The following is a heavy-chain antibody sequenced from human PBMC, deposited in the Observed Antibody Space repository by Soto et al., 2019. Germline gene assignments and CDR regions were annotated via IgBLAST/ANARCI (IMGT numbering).Heavy chain of an antibody. V-gene: IGHV1-18*01. D-gene: IGHD2-15*01. Sequence: GASVKVSCKASGYTFTNYGISWVRQAPGQGLEWMGWISAYNGNTNYAQNLQGRVTMTTDTSASTAYMELSSLRSEDTAVYYCARDLGGWPDYWGQGTLVTVSS. CDR3: ARDLGGWPDY. CDR1: GYTFTNYG. J-gene: IGHJ4*02. CDR2: ISAYNGNT.